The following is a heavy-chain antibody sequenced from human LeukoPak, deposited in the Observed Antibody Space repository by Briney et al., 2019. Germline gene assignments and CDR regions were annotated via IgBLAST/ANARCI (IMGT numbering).Heavy chain of an antibody. Sequence: PGGSLRLSCAASGFTFSDYYMSWIRQAPGKGLEWVSYISSSGSTIYYADSVKGRFTISRDNAKNSLYLQMNSLRAEDTAVYYCARPQHPSNWNYDLGYWGQGTLVTVSS. CDR3: ARPQHPSNWNYDLGY. CDR1: GFTFSDYY. D-gene: IGHD1-7*01. CDR2: ISSSGSTI. J-gene: IGHJ4*02. V-gene: IGHV3-11*04.